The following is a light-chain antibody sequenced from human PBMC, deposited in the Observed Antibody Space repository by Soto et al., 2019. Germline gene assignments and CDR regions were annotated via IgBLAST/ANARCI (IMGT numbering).Light chain of an antibody. V-gene: IGKV3D-15*01. Sequence: EIVLTQSPATLSLSPWEGATLSCRASQSIGTYLAWYQHKPGQAPRLLIYDASNRATGIPARFSGSGFGTEFTLTISSLQSEDFAVYYCQQYNNWPSWTFGQGTKVDIK. CDR2: DAS. CDR1: QSIGTY. CDR3: QQYNNWPSWT. J-gene: IGKJ1*01.